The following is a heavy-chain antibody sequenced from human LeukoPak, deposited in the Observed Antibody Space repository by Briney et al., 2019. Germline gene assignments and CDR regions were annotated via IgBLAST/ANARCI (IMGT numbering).Heavy chain of an antibody. CDR2: INPNSGGT. CDR1: GYTFTGYY. Sequence: ASVKVSCKASGYTFTGYYMHWVRQAPGQGLEWMGWINPNSGGTNYAQKFQGRVTMTRDTSISTAYMELSRLRSDDTAVYYCARVVVVTAIIFDYWGQGTLVTVSS. D-gene: IGHD2-21*02. J-gene: IGHJ4*02. V-gene: IGHV1-2*02. CDR3: ARVVVVTAIIFDY.